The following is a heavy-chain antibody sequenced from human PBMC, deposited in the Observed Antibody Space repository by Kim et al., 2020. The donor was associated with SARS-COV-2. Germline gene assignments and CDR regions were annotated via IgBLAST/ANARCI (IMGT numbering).Heavy chain of an antibody. CDR1: GITFSSHA. D-gene: IGHD1-26*01. Sequence: GGSLRLSCEVSGITFSSHAMSWVRHAPGKGLEWVSVLSGNGSDTYYAHSVKGRFTVSRDDSKNTVYLQMNSLRAEDTAVYYCANSGWGLERELLPWGQGTLVTVSS. J-gene: IGHJ5*02. V-gene: IGHV3-23*01. CDR3: ANSGWGLERELLP. CDR2: LSGNGSDT.